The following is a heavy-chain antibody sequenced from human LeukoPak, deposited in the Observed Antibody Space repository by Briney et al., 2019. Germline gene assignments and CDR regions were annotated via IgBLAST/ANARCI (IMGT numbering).Heavy chain of an antibody. CDR1: GGSISSSSYY. CDR3: ARGFIEVSKD. Sequence: PSETLSLTCTVSGGSISSSSYYWGWIRQPPGKGLEWIGSIYYSGSTYYNPSLKSRVTISVDRSKNQFSLKLSSVTAADTAVYYCARGFIEVSKDWGQGTLVTVSS. J-gene: IGHJ4*02. CDR2: IYYSGST. V-gene: IGHV4-39*07. D-gene: IGHD2-21*01.